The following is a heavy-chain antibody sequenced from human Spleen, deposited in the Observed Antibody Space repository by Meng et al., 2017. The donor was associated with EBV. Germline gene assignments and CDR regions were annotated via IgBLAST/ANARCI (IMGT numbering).Heavy chain of an antibody. J-gene: IGHJ5*02. CDR3: ARLYRNYEVNWFDP. D-gene: IGHD4-11*01. CDR2: IYYGGIT. V-gene: IGHV4-61*01. Sequence: QVQLQEPGPGLVKPSETLSLTCTVSGDSVSSGSHSWSWIRQPPGKGLEWIGYIYYGGITNYNPSLKSRVTISLDTSKDQFSLRLTSVTAADTAVYYCARLYRNYEVNWFDPWGQGTLVTVSS. CDR1: GDSVSSGSHS.